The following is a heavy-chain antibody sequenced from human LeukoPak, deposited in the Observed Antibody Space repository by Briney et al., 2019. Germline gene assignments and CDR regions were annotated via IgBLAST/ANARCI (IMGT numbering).Heavy chain of an antibody. CDR1: GYTFTSYD. CDR2: MNPNSANT. D-gene: IGHD3-10*01. V-gene: IGHV1-8*03. CDR3: ARVAMVRGVGLYYYYMDL. J-gene: IGHJ6*03. Sequence: SVKVSCKASGYTFTSYDINWVRQATGQGLEWMGWMNPNSANTGYAQKFQGRVTITRDTSNSTAYMEMDSLRSGDTAVYYCARVAMVRGVGLYYYYMDLWRKGPTLTVSS.